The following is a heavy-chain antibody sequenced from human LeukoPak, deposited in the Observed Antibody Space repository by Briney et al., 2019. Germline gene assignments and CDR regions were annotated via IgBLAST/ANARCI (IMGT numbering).Heavy chain of an antibody. CDR3: AREGSGDFWSGSLLNWFDP. CDR2: IIPIFGTA. V-gene: IGHV1-69*13. D-gene: IGHD3-3*01. J-gene: IGHJ5*02. Sequence: SVKVSCKASGGTFSSYAISWVRQAPGQGLEWMGGIIPIFGTANYAQKFQGRVTITADESTSTAYMELSSLRSEDTAVYYCAREGSGDFWSGSLLNWFDPWGQGTLVTVSS. CDR1: GGTFSSYA.